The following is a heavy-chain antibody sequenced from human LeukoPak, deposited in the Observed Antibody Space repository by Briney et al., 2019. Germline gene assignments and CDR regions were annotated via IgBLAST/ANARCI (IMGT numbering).Heavy chain of an antibody. V-gene: IGHV3-30-3*01. Sequence: PGGSLRLSCAASGFTFSSCAMHWVRQAPGKGLEWVAVISYDGSNKYYADSVKGRFTISRDNSKNTLYLQMNSLRAEDTAVYYCARDRVPGIAAAGPRYYFDYWGQGTLVTVSS. J-gene: IGHJ4*02. CDR1: GFTFSSCA. D-gene: IGHD6-13*01. CDR3: ARDRVPGIAAAGPRYYFDY. CDR2: ISYDGSNK.